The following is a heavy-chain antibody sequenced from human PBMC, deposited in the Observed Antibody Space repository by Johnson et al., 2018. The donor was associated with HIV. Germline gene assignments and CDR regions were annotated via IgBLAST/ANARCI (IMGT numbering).Heavy chain of an antibody. J-gene: IGHJ3*02. CDR2: INWNGGST. V-gene: IGHV3-20*04. Sequence: VQVVESGGGVVRPGGSLRLSCAASGFTFDDHGMSWVRQAPGKGLDWVSGINWNGGSTGYADSVKGRFTISRDNAKNSLYLQMNSLRAEDTALYYCARATYYYDSSGYLGDAFDIWGQGTMVTVSS. CDR1: GFTFDDHG. CDR3: ARATYYYDSSGYLGDAFDI. D-gene: IGHD3-22*01.